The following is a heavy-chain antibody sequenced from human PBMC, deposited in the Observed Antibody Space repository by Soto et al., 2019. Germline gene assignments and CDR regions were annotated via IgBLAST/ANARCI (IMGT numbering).Heavy chain of an antibody. CDR1: GGSFHGYY. J-gene: IGHJ5*02. CDR3: AKGPQPGYYDSGTFYPSVP. Sequence: SETLSLTCAVYGGSFHGYYWSWIRQPPGKGLEWIGEINHSGRASYNLTFKSRVSISVDTSKNQMSLQLTSASAADTAVYYCAKGPQPGYYDSGTFYPSVPWGQGTLVTVSS. CDR2: INHSGRA. D-gene: IGHD3-10*01. V-gene: IGHV4-34*01.